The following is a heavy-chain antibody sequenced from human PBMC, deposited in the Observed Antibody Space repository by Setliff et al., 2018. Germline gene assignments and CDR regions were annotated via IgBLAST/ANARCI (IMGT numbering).Heavy chain of an antibody. D-gene: IGHD5-12*01. V-gene: IGHV1-69*06. CDR1: GGTLSGYA. CDR3: ARWQSSDPFDL. J-gene: IGHJ3*01. Sequence: ASVKVSCKASGGTLSGYAFSWVRQAPGQGLEWVGGITPIFETAHYAQKFQDRVTITADKSTSTVYMELNSLISEDTAVYLCARWQSSDPFDLWGQGTVVTVSS. CDR2: ITPIFETA.